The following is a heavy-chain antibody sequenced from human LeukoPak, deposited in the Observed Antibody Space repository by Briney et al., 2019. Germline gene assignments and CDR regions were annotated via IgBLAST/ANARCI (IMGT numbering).Heavy chain of an antibody. D-gene: IGHD6-19*01. CDR2: ISASGGST. J-gene: IGHJ4*02. Sequence: PGGSLRLSCVASGFTFSSYWMSWVRQAPGKGLEWVSAISASGGSTYYADSVKGRFTISRDNSKNTLYLQMNSLRAEDTAVYYCAKAGWYYYFDYWGQGTLVTVSS. CDR3: AKAGWYYYFDY. V-gene: IGHV3-23*01. CDR1: GFTFSSYW.